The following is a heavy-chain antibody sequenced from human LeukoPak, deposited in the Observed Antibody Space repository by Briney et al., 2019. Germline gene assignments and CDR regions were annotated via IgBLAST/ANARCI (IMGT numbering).Heavy chain of an antibody. CDR2: IYYSGST. D-gene: IGHD3-9*01. J-gene: IGHJ4*02. CDR1: GGSISSYY. V-gene: IGHV4-59*01. Sequence: SGTLSLTCTVSGGSISSYYWSWIRQPPGKGLEWIGYIYYSGSTNYNPSLKSRVTISVDTSKNQFSLKLSSVTAADTAVYYCARLDILTGYGDYWGQGTLVTVSS. CDR3: ARLDILTGYGDY.